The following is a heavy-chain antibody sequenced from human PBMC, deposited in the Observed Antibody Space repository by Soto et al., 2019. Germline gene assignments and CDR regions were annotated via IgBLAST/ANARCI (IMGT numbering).Heavy chain of an antibody. CDR3: ARDTARAMVRIYYGMDV. Sequence: QVQLVESGGGVVQPGRSLRLSCGASGFTFSSYGMHWVRQAPGKGLEWVAVIWYDGSNKYYADSVKGRFTISRDNSKNTLYLQMNSLSAEDTAVYYCARDTARAMVRIYYGMDVWGQGTTVTVSS. J-gene: IGHJ6*02. CDR1: GFTFSSYG. CDR2: IWYDGSNK. D-gene: IGHD3-10*01. V-gene: IGHV3-33*01.